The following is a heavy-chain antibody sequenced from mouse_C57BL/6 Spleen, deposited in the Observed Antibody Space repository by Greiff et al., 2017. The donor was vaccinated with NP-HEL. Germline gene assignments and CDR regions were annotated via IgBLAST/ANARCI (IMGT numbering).Heavy chain of an antibody. J-gene: IGHJ3*01. CDR2: IWSDGST. CDR3: ARASYDYDGAWFAY. Sequence: QVQLKESGPGLVAPSQSLSITCTVSGFSLTSYGVHWVRQPPGKGLEWLVVIWSDGSTTYNSALKSRLSISKDNSKSQVFLKMNSLQTDDTAMYYCARASYDYDGAWFAYWGQGTLVTVSA. CDR1: GFSLTSYG. D-gene: IGHD2-4*01. V-gene: IGHV2-6*03.